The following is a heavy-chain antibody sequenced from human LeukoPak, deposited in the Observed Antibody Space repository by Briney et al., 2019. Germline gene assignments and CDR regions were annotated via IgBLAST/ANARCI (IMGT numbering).Heavy chain of an antibody. J-gene: IGHJ4*02. CDR3: ARRDPYTSSPYTFDY. Sequence: GESLKISCKGSGYSFTSYWIGWVRQMPGKGLGWMGINYPGDSDTRYSPSFQGQVTISADKSISTAYLQWSSLKASDTAMYYCARRDPYTSSPYTFDYWGQGTLVTVSS. CDR1: GYSFTSYW. D-gene: IGHD6-6*01. CDR2: NYPGDSDT. V-gene: IGHV5-51*01.